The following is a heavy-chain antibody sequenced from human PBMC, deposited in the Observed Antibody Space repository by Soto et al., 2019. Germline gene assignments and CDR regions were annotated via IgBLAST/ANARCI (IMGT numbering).Heavy chain of an antibody. V-gene: IGHV4-59*01. CDR3: ARADRKWLDP. CDR2: IYEGGST. Sequence: PETLSLTCTVAGGPMYSYFWSWIRQPPGKGLEWIGYIYEGGSTSYNPSLKSRVTFSVDRSKNQVSLKLRSVTAADTAVYYCARADRKWLDPWGQGIKVTVSS. CDR1: GGPMYSYF. J-gene: IGHJ5*02.